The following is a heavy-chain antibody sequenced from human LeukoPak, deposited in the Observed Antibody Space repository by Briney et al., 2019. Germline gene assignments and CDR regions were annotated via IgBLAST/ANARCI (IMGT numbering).Heavy chain of an antibody. Sequence: GASVKVSCKASGYTFTSNYIHWVRQAPGQGLEWMGIINPSGGSTSYAQKFQGRVTMTRDTSTSTVYMELSSLRSEDTAVYYCATGTDGDSSGYWYFDLWGRGTLVTVSS. J-gene: IGHJ2*01. CDR1: GYTFTSNY. CDR3: ATGTDGDSSGYWYFDL. D-gene: IGHD6-19*01. V-gene: IGHV1-46*01. CDR2: INPSGGST.